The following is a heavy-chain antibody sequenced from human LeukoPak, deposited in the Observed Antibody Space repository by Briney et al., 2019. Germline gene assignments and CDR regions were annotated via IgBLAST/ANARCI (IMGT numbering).Heavy chain of an antibody. D-gene: IGHD5-18*01. CDR2: IWYDGRGK. CDR3: AKDPYSYGSYFDY. Sequence: GGSLRLSCAASGFTVSSNYMSWVRQAPGKGLKWVAFIWYDGRGKYYTDSVKGRFTISRDNSKNRLYLQMNSLRAEDTAMYYCAKDPYSYGSYFDYWGQGTLVTVSS. V-gene: IGHV3-30*02. CDR1: GFTVSSNY. J-gene: IGHJ4*02.